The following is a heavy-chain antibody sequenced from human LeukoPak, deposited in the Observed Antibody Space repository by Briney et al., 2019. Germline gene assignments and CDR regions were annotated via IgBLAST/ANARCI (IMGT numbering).Heavy chain of an antibody. CDR2: ITSDGTST. CDR1: GFSFSTTW. Sequence: GGSLRLSCAASGFSFSTTWMHWVRQPPGQGLVWVARITSDGTSTSYAESVKGRFTISRDNAKNTLYLQMNSLRAEDTAVYYCAKDKVERYYFDYWGQGTLVTVSS. CDR3: AKDKVERYYFDY. J-gene: IGHJ4*02. D-gene: IGHD1-1*01. V-gene: IGHV3-74*03.